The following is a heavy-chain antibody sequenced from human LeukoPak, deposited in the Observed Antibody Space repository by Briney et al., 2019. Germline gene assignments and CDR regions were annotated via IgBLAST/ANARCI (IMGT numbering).Heavy chain of an antibody. CDR1: GGSISSYY. J-gene: IGHJ4*02. D-gene: IGHD3-9*01. Sequence: SETLSLTYTVSGGSISSYYWSWIRQPPGKGLEWIGYIYYSGSTNYNPSLKSRVTISVDTSKNQFSLKLSSVTAADTAVYYCARRPRRYFDPRTHYYFDYWGQGTLVTVSS. CDR3: ARRPRRYFDPRTHYYFDY. V-gene: IGHV4-59*12. CDR2: IYYSGST.